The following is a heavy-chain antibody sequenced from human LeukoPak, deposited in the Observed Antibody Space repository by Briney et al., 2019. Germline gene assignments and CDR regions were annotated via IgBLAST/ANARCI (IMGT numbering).Heavy chain of an antibody. D-gene: IGHD1-14*01. J-gene: IGHJ3*02. CDR3: AREYRKVGPGAFDI. CDR1: GFTFSSYW. V-gene: IGHV3-74*01. Sequence: GGSLRLSCEASGFTFSSYWMHWVRQAPGKGLVWVSRINSDGSSTNYADSVKGRFTISRDNAKNTLCLQMNSLRAEDTAVYYCAREYRKVGPGAFDIWGQGTMVTVSS. CDR2: INSDGSST.